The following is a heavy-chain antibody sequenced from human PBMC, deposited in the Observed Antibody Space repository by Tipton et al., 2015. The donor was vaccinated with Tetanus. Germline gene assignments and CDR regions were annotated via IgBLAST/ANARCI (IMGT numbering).Heavy chain of an antibody. CDR2: MSYSGRT. V-gene: IGHV4-39*01. CDR3: ARGAYSYDSSGYYYLLDP. Sequence: TLSLTCTVSGGSISSSSYYWGWIRQPPGKGLEWIGSMSYSGRTYYNPSLKSRVTISVDTSKNQFSLKLSSVTAADTAVYYCARGAYSYDSSGYYYLLDPWGQGTLVTVSS. J-gene: IGHJ5*02. D-gene: IGHD3-22*01. CDR1: GGSISSSSYY.